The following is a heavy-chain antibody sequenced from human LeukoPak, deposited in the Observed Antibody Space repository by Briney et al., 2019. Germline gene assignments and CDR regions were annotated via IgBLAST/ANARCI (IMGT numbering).Heavy chain of an antibody. D-gene: IGHD2-2*01. J-gene: IGHJ4*02. CDR3: AKDRYCSSTRCFAPVDY. Sequence: GGSLRLSCAASGFPFDDYAMHWVRQAPGKGLEWVSLISGDGGSTNYADSVKGRFTISRDNSKNSLYLQMNSLRTEDTAFYYCAKDRYCSSTRCFAPVDYWGQGALVTGSS. V-gene: IGHV3-43*02. CDR1: GFPFDDYA. CDR2: ISGDGGST.